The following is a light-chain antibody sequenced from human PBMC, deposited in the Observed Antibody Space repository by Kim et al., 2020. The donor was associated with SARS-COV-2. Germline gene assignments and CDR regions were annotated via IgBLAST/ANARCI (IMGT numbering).Light chain of an antibody. CDR3: ASWDDTLNGWV. V-gene: IGLV1-44*01. CDR1: SSNIGSET. Sequence: QSVLTQPPSASGTPGQRVAISCSGSSSNIGSETVIWFQQLPGTAPILLIHNDDLRPSGVPDRFSGSKSGTSASLAISGLQSEDEADYYCASWDDTLNGWVFGGGTQLTVL. J-gene: IGLJ3*02. CDR2: NDD.